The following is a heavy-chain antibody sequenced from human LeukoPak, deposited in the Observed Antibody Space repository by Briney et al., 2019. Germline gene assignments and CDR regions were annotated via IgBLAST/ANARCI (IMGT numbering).Heavy chain of an antibody. V-gene: IGHV4-39*01. Sequence: SETLSLTCTVSGGSISSSSYYWGWIRQPPGKGLEWFGSIYYSGSTYYNPSLKSRVTISVDTSKNQFSLKLGSVTAADTAVYYCARIQLWLRDLDYWGQGTLVTVSS. J-gene: IGHJ4*02. D-gene: IGHD5-18*01. CDR2: IYYSGST. CDR1: GGSISSSSYY. CDR3: ARIQLWLRDLDY.